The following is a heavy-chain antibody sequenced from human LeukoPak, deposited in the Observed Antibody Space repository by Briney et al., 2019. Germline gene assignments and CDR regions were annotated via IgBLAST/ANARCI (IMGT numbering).Heavy chain of an antibody. CDR1: GYSFTSYW. V-gene: IGHV5-51*01. CDR3: ARLSCSGGSCYSRQLYNWFDP. Sequence: GESLKISCKGSGYSFTSYWIGWVRQMPGKGLEWMGIIYPGDSQTRYSPSFQGQVTISADRSISTAYLHYSSLKASDTAMYYCARLSCSGGSCYSRQLYNWFDPWGQGTLVTVSS. D-gene: IGHD2-15*01. J-gene: IGHJ5*02. CDR2: IYPGDSQT.